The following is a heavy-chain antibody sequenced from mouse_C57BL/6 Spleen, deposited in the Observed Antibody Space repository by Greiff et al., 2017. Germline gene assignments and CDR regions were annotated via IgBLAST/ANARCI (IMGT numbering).Heavy chain of an antibody. V-gene: IGHV14-1*01. Sequence: EVQGVESGAELVRPGASVKLSCTASGFNIKDYYMHWVKQRPEQGLEWIGRIDPEDGDTEYAPKFQGKATMTADTSSNTAYLPLSSLTSEDTAVYYCTTAYYSNYGGFAYWGQGTLVTVSA. CDR2: IDPEDGDT. CDR3: TTAYYSNYGGFAY. D-gene: IGHD2-5*01. J-gene: IGHJ3*01. CDR1: GFNIKDYY.